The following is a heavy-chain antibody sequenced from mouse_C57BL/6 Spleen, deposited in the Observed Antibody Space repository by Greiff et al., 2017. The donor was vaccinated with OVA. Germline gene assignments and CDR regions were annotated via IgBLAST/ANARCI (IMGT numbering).Heavy chain of an antibody. CDR1: GYTFTDYE. J-gene: IGHJ4*01. V-gene: IGHV1-15*01. Sequence: QVQLKESGAELVRPGASVTLSCKASGYTFTDYEMHWVKQTPVHGLEWIGAIDPETGGTAYNQKFKGKAILTADKSSSTAYMELRSLTSEDSAVYYCTNMVTRRYAMDYWGQGTSVTVSS. D-gene: IGHD2-2*01. CDR3: TNMVTRRYAMDY. CDR2: IDPETGGT.